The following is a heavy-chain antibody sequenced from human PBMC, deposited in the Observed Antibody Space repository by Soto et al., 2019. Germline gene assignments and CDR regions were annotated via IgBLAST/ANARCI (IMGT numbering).Heavy chain of an antibody. CDR3: ASQYYDFWSGYRLHY. D-gene: IGHD3-3*01. V-gene: IGHV1-46*01. J-gene: IGHJ4*02. CDR1: GYTFTSYY. Sequence: ASVNVSCKASGYTFTSYYMHWVRQAPGQGLEWMGIINPSGGSTSYAQKFQGRVTMTRDTSTSTVYMELSSLRSEDTAVYYCASQYYDFWSGYRLHYWGQGTLVTVSS. CDR2: INPSGGST.